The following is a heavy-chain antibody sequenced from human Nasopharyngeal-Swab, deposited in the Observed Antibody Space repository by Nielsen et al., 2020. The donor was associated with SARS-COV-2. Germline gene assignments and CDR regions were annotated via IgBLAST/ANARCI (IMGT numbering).Heavy chain of an antibody. CDR3: AKKGGVTHYGMDV. Sequence: GGSLRLSCAASGFTFSNYAVTWVRQAPGKGLEWVSIVSGSGGSTYYADSVKGRFTISRDNSKNMLFLQMNSLRAEDTAVYYCAKKGGVTHYGMDVWGQGTTVTVSS. V-gene: IGHV3-23*01. CDR1: GFTFSNYA. CDR2: VSGSGGST. J-gene: IGHJ6*02. D-gene: IGHD3-16*01.